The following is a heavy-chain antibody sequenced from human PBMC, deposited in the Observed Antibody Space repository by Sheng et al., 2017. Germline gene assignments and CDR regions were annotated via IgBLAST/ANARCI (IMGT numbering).Heavy chain of an antibody. D-gene: IGHD2-2*01. Sequence: QVQLVESGGGVVQPGGSLRLSCAPSGFTFSSYGMHWVRQVAGKGLELVAVIWYDGSNKYYADPVKGRFTISRDNSKNILYLQMNSLRAEDTAVYYCVRNPLGNVDQFVWGQGTTVTVSS. J-gene: IGHJ6*02. CDR3: VRNPLGNVDQFV. CDR2: IWYDGSNK. CDR1: GFTFSSYG. V-gene: IGHV3-33*01.